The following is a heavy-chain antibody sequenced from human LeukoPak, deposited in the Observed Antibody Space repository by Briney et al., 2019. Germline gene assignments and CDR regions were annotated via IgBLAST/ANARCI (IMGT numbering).Heavy chain of an antibody. CDR3: ARDAGTVGRYRGIDL. J-gene: IGHJ2*01. CDR2: INPNSGGT. Sequence: PEASVKVSCKASGYTFTGYYMHWVRQAPGQGLEWMGWINPNSGGTNYAQKFQGRVTMTRDTSISTAYMELSRLRSDDTAVYYCARDAGTVGRYRGIDLWGRGTLVTVSS. D-gene: IGHD5-18*01. V-gene: IGHV1-2*02. CDR1: GYTFTGYY.